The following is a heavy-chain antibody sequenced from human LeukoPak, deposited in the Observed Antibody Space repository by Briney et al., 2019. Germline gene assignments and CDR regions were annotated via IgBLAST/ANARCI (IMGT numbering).Heavy chain of an antibody. J-gene: IGHJ4*02. CDR2: ISAYNGNT. CDR3: ARVPIFGVVNHYFDY. Sequence: ASVKLSCKASGYTFTSYGISWVRQAPGQGLEWMGWISAYNGNTNYAQKLQGRLTMTTDTSTSTAYMELRSLRSDDTAVYYCARVPIFGVVNHYFDYWGQGTLVTVSS. D-gene: IGHD3-3*01. V-gene: IGHV1-18*01. CDR1: GYTFTSYG.